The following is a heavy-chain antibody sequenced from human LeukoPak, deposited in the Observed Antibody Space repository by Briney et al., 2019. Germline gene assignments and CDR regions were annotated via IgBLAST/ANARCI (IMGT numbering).Heavy chain of an antibody. CDR3: ARQAGYCSSTSCYETDPFDY. D-gene: IGHD2-2*01. V-gene: IGHV1-69*04. CDR2: IIPILGIA. Sequence: SVMVSCKASGGTFSSYAISWVRQAPGQGLEWMGRIIPILGIANYAQKFQGRVTITADKSTSTAYMELSSLRSEDTAVYYCARQAGYCSSTSCYETDPFDYWGQGTLVTVSS. CDR1: GGTFSSYA. J-gene: IGHJ4*02.